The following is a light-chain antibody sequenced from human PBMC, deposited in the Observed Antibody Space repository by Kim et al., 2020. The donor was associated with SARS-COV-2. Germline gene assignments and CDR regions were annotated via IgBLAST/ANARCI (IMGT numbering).Light chain of an antibody. Sequence: DIQMTQSPSSLSASVGDRVTITCRASQTISTYLNWYHQKPGRAPKLLIYATSNLQSGVPSRFSGSRSGTDFTLTISSLQPEDFATYYCRRSSSTPTFGQGTKLGI. CDR2: ATS. CDR3: RRSSSTPT. CDR1: QTISTY. J-gene: IGKJ2*01. V-gene: IGKV1-39*01.